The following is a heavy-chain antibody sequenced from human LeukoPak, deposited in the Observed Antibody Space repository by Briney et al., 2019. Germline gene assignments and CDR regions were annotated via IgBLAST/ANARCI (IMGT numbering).Heavy chain of an antibody. Sequence: PGGSLRLSCAASGFTFSNYWMTWVRQAPGKGLEWVADIKQDGSEKLYVNSVRGWFTISRDNAKMSLFLQMNSLRAEDTAVYYCARDNGVVHGVYYMDVWGKGTTVTVS. CDR2: IKQDGSEK. D-gene: IGHD3-3*01. J-gene: IGHJ6*03. CDR3: ARDNGVVHGVYYMDV. CDR1: GFTFSNYW. V-gene: IGHV3-7*01.